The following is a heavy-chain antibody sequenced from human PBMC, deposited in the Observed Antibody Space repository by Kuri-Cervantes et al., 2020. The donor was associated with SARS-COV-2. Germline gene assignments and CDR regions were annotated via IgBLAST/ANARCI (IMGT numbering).Heavy chain of an antibody. J-gene: IGHJ4*02. CDR1: GRTFSSYA. V-gene: IGHV1-69*10. Sequence: SVNVPCNASGRTFSSYAISWVRQAPGQGLEWMGGIIPILGIANYAQKFQGRVTTTADKSTSAAYMELSSLRSEDTAVYYCARVHGDCPGCPEDYWGQGTLVTVSS. CDR3: ARVHGDCPGCPEDY. D-gene: IGHD2-21*02. CDR2: IIPILGIA.